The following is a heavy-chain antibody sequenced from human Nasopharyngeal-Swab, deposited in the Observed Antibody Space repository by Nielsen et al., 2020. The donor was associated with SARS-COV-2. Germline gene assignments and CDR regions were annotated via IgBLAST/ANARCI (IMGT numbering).Heavy chain of an antibody. CDR2: INHRGST. D-gene: IGHD6-6*01. V-gene: IGHV4-34*01. CDR1: GGSFSGYS. J-gene: IGHJ5*02. CDR3: ARERGGRAARLRNNWFDP. Sequence: SETLSLTCAVYGGSFSGYSWSWIRQPPGKGLEWIGEINHRGSTNYNPSLKSRVTISVDTSKNQFSLKLSSVTAAATAVYYCARERGGRAARLRNNWFDPWGQGTLVTVSS.